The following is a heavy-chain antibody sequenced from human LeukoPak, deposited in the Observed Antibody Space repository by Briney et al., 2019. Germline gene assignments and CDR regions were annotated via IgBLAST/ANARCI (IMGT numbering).Heavy chain of an antibody. Sequence: SETLSLTCTVSGGSISSYYWSWIRQPAGKGLEWIGRIYTSGSTNYNPSLKSRVTMSVDTSKNQFSLKLSSVTAADTAVYYCARNAVNLYSHDAFDIWGQGTMVTVSS. CDR2: IYTSGST. V-gene: IGHV4-4*07. D-gene: IGHD5-18*01. CDR1: GGSISSYY. CDR3: ARNAVNLYSHDAFDI. J-gene: IGHJ3*02.